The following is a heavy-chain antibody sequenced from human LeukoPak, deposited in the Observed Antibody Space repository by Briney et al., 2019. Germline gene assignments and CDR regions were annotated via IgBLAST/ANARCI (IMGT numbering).Heavy chain of an antibody. CDR3: ARAPLNHYDILTGYYSRYYFDY. J-gene: IGHJ4*02. D-gene: IGHD3-9*01. CDR1: GYTFTSYA. Sequence: ASVKVSCKASGYTFTSYAMNWVRQAPGQGLEWMGWINPNTGNPTYAQGFTGRFVFSLDTSVSTAYLQISSLKAEDTAVYYCARAPLNHYDILTGYYSRYYFDYWGQGTLVTVSS. CDR2: INPNTGNP. V-gene: IGHV7-4-1*02.